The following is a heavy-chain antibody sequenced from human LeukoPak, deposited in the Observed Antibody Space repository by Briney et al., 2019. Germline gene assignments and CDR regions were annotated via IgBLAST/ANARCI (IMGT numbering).Heavy chain of an antibody. D-gene: IGHD7-27*01. V-gene: IGHV4-59*01. CDR2: IYYSGST. CDR3: ARANWGFAAYAFDI. J-gene: IGHJ3*02. Sequence: SETLSLTCTVSGGSISSYYWSWLRQPPGKGLEWIGYIYYSGSTNYNPSLKSRVTISVDPSKNQFSLKLSSVTAADTAVYYCARANWGFAAYAFDIWGQGTMVTVSS. CDR1: GGSISSYY.